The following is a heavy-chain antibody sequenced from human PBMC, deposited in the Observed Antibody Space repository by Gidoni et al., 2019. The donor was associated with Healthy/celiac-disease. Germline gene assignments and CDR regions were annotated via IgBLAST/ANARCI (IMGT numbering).Heavy chain of an antibody. CDR3: ARGRKVDDYGDYVGWFDP. CDR2: IIPIFGTA. Sequence: QVQLVQSGAEVKKPGSSVKVSCKASGGTFSSYAISWVRQAPGQGLEWMGGIIPIFGTANYAQKCQGRVTITADESTSTAYMELSSLRSEDTAVYYCARGRKVDDYGDYVGWFDPWGQGTLVTVSS. D-gene: IGHD4-17*01. V-gene: IGHV1-69*01. J-gene: IGHJ5*02. CDR1: GGTFSSYA.